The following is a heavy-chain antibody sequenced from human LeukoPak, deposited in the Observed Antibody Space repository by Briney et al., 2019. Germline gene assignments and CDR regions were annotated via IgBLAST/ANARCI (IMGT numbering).Heavy chain of an antibody. CDR2: IYYSGST. Sequence: SETLSLTCTVSGGSISSSSYYWGWIRQPPGKGVEWLESIYYSGSTYYNPSLKSRVTIAVDTSKNQFSLKLSSVTAADTAVYYCARTVLEWILWGWFDPWGQGTLVTVSS. J-gene: IGHJ5*02. D-gene: IGHD3-3*01. CDR3: ARTVLEWILWGWFDP. V-gene: IGHV4-39*01. CDR1: GGSISSSSYY.